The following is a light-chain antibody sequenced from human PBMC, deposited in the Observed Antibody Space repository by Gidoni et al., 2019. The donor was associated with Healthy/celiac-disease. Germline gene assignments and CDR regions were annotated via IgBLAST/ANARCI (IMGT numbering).Light chain of an antibody. Sequence: PGQSVTISCTGTSSDVGAYNYVSWYQQHPGKAPKLMIFEVSKRPSGVPDRFSGSKSGNTASLPVAGLQAEDEADYYCSSYAGTRNPYVFGTGTKVTVL. V-gene: IGLV2-8*01. CDR3: SSYAGTRNPYV. CDR2: EVS. J-gene: IGLJ1*01. CDR1: SSDVGAYNY.